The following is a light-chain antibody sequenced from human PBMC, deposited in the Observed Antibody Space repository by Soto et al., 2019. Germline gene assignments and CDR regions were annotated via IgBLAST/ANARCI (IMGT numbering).Light chain of an antibody. CDR1: QSVSSY. CDR2: DAS. V-gene: IGKV3-11*01. CDR3: QQRSNWPWT. Sequence: EIVLTQSPATLSLSPGERATLSCRASQSVSSYLAWYQQKPGQAPRLLIYDASNRATGIPARFSGSGSGTDFTLTFSSLEPEDFAVYYCQQRSNWPWTVGQGTKVEIK. J-gene: IGKJ1*01.